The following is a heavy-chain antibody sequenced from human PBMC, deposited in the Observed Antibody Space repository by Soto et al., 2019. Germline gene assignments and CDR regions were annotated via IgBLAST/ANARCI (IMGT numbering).Heavy chain of an antibody. D-gene: IGHD3-9*01. CDR1: GGSFSGYY. CDR2: INHSGST. CDR3: ARGWLGLGWFDP. V-gene: IGHV4-34*01. J-gene: IGHJ5*02. Sequence: SETLSLTCAVYGGSFSGYYWSWIRQPPGKGLEWIGEINHSGSTNYNPSLESRVTISVDTSKNQFSLKLSSVTAADTAVYYCARGWLGLGWFDPWGQGTLVTVSS.